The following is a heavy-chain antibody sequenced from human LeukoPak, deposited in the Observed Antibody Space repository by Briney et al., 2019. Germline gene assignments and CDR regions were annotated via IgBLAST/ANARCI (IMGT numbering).Heavy chain of an antibody. V-gene: IGHV1-46*01. D-gene: IGHD3-22*01. CDR2: INPSGGRT. CDR3: ARLLDYYDTTGYYLGGTQGWFDP. CDR1: GYTFTSYY. J-gene: IGHJ5*01. Sequence: GASVRVSCKASGYTFTSYYMHWVRQAPGQGLEWMGVINPSGGRTTYAQTFEGRVTMTSDTSTSTLYLELSGLRSGDTAVYYCARLLDYYDTTGYYLGGTQGWFDPWGQGTLVTVSS.